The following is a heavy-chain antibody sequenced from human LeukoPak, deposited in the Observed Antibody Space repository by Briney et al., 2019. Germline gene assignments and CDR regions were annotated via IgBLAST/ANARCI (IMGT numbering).Heavy chain of an antibody. CDR3: AKDGAWLRFDD. D-gene: IGHD5-12*01. CDR1: GFTFDDSG. Sequence: GGSLRLSCAASGFTFDDSGMSWVRQAPGKGLEWVSGINWTGGSTGYADSVKGRFTISRDNAKNSLYLQMNSLRAEDTAVYYCAKDGAWLRFDDWGQGILVTVSS. V-gene: IGHV3-20*04. J-gene: IGHJ4*02. CDR2: INWTGGST.